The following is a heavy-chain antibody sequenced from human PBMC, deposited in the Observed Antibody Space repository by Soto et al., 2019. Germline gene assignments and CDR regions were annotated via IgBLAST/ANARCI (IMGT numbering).Heavy chain of an antibody. CDR2: IYLGGSI. V-gene: IGHV4-59*01. D-gene: IGHD2-2*03. J-gene: IGHJ4*02. Sequence: PSETLSLTCSVSGGSISSGYWTWIRHPPGKRLEWIGYIYLGGSINYNPSLKSRVIISVDTAKNQFSLKLISVTTADTAVYFCAREGNLGRWIQPLDSWGQGTLVTVSS. CDR1: GGSISSGY. CDR3: AREGNLGRWIQPLDS.